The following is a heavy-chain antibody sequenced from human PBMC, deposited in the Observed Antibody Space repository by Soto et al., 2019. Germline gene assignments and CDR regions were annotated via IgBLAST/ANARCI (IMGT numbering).Heavy chain of an antibody. D-gene: IGHD2-21*02. J-gene: IGHJ4*02. CDR3: ATTRVVTAHFDY. Sequence: GGSLRLSCASSGFTFSSYGMHWVRQAPGKGLEWVAVIWYDGSNKYYADSVKGRFTISRDNSKNTLYLQMNSLRAEDTAVYYCATTRVVTAHFDYWGQGTLVTVSS. CDR1: GFTFSSYG. CDR2: IWYDGSNK. V-gene: IGHV3-33*01.